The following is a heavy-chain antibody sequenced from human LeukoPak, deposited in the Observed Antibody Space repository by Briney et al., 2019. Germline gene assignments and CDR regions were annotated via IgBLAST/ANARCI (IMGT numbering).Heavy chain of an antibody. D-gene: IGHD3-10*01. J-gene: IGHJ4*02. CDR2: IIPIFGTA. Sequence: ASVKVSCKASGGTFSSYAISWVRQAPGQGLEWMGGIIPIFGTANYAQKFQGRVTMTEDTSTDTAYMELSSLRSEDTAVYYCATATGYYGSGSYYLFDYWGQGTLVTVSS. CDR3: ATATGYYGSGSYYLFDY. V-gene: IGHV1-69*06. CDR1: GGTFSSYA.